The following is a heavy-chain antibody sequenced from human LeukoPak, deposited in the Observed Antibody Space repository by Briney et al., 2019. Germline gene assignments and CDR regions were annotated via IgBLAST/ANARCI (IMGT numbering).Heavy chain of an antibody. Sequence: GGSLRLSCAASGFIVSRNFINWVRQAPGKGLEWVSVIYSGGSTDYADSVKGRFTISRDNSKNTLYLQMNSLRVEDTAVYYCARGIAAPDDAFDIWGQGTMVTVS. CDR3: ARGIAAPDDAFDI. J-gene: IGHJ3*02. V-gene: IGHV3-53*01. CDR1: GFIVSRNF. CDR2: IYSGGST. D-gene: IGHD6-6*01.